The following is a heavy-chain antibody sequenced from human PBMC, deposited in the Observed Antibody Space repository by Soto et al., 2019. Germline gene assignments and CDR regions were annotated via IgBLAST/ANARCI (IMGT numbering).Heavy chain of an antibody. D-gene: IGHD1-26*01. CDR1: GFLFINAW. CDR2: SKSETGGGTT. CDR3: TTTYTGGSFYT. J-gene: IGHJ5*02. V-gene: IGHV3-15*07. Sequence: EVQVVESGGGLVQPGKSLRLSCAASGFLFINAWMNWVRQAPGKGLEWVGRSKSETGGGTTDYAAPVKGRFTIARDDSKNMLYLQMNSLKTEDTDVYYCTTTYTGGSFYTWGQGTLVTVSS.